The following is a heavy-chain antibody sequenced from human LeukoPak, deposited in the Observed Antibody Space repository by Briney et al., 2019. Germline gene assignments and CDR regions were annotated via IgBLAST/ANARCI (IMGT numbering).Heavy chain of an antibody. CDR1: GFSFSTYG. CDR3: ARDLGLRYGSGAYRFDP. CDR2: IWYDGSHQ. V-gene: IGHV3-33*08. Sequence: PGGSLRLSCAAYGFSFSTYGMHWVRQAPGKRLESVAVIWYDGSHQYYEDSVKGRFTISRDMSNNTLYLQMNNLRVDDTALYYCARDLGLRYGSGAYRFDPWGQGTQVIVSS. D-gene: IGHD3-10*01. J-gene: IGHJ5*02.